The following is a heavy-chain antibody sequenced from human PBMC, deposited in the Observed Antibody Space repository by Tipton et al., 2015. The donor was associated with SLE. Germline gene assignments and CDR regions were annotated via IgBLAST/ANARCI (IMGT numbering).Heavy chain of an antibody. D-gene: IGHD3-16*01. CDR1: GYTFTSYY. CDR3: ARGAGPITSFGNYYYYYYMDV. CDR2: INPSGGST. J-gene: IGHJ6*03. V-gene: IGHV1-46*01. Sequence: VQSGPEVKKPGASVKVSCKASGYTFTSYYMHWVRQAPGQGLEWMGIINPSGGSTSYAQKFQGRVTMTRDTSTSTVYMELSSLRSEDTAVYYCARGAGPITSFGNYYYYYYMDVWGKGTTVTVSS.